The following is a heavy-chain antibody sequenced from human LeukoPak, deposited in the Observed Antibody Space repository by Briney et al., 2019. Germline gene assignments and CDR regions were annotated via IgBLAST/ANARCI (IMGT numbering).Heavy chain of an antibody. CDR1: GGSFSGYY. J-gene: IGHJ6*04. CDR2: INHSGST. Sequence: KPSETLSLTCAVYGGSFSGYYWSWIRQPPGKGLEWIGEINHSGSTNYNPSLKSRVTISVDTSKNQFSLKLSSVTAADTAVYYCARGVTVYYGMDVWGKGTTVTVSS. D-gene: IGHD4-17*01. CDR3: ARGVTVYYGMDV. V-gene: IGHV4-34*01.